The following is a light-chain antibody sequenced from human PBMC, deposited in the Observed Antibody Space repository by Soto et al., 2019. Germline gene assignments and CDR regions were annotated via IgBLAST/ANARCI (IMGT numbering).Light chain of an antibody. CDR3: CSSTTSNNRQIV. J-gene: IGLJ1*01. CDR2: DVS. Sequence: QSALTQPASVSGSPGQSITISCTGTSSDVGGYNYVSWYQHHPGKAPKLMIYDVSNRPSGVSNRFSGSKSCNTASRTISGLQPEDEADYYCCSSTTSNNRQIVFGTGTKVTVL. V-gene: IGLV2-14*03. CDR1: SSDVGGYNY.